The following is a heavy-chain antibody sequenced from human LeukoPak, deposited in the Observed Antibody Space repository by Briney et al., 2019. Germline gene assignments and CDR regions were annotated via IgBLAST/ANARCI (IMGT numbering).Heavy chain of an antibody. CDR2: ISNTAYNA. Sequence: GGSLRLSCEASGFTFISYGMSWVRQAPGKGLEWVSTISNTAYNAYYADSVKGRFTISRDNSANTVSLQMNSLRAEDTALYYCAKDQGPDYYYYMDVWGKGTTVTVSS. V-gene: IGHV3-23*01. CDR1: GFTFISYG. CDR3: AKDQGPDYYYYMDV. J-gene: IGHJ6*03.